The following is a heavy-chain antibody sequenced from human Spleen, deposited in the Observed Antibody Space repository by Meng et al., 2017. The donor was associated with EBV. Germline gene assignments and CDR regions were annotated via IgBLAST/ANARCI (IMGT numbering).Heavy chain of an antibody. V-gene: IGHV1-69*01. J-gene: IGHJ4*02. CDR1: GDTFNNYA. CDR2: IVPIFGTP. D-gene: IGHD1-14*01. Sequence: QVELVQSGVEGRKPGSSVKVSCKSSGDTFNNYAFSWVRLAPGQGLEWIGGIVPIFGTPKYARKFQGGVAITADESTTTAYLELTSLTSEDTAIYYCARHRGTFGTPFDYWGQGTLVTVSS. CDR3: ARHRGTFGTPFDY.